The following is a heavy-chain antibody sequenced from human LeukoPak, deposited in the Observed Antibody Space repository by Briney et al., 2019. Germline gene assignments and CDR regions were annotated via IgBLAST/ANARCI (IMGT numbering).Heavy chain of an antibody. V-gene: IGHV3-21*01. CDR2: ISSSSSYI. CDR1: GFIFSNYD. Sequence: GGSQRLSCAASGFIFSNYDMNWVRQAPGKGLEWVSSISSSSSYINSVDSVKGRFTISRDNAKNSLYLQMNSLRAEDTAVYYCARDRGYYFDYWGQGAVVTVSS. J-gene: IGHJ4*02. CDR3: ARDRGYYFDY. D-gene: IGHD5-24*01.